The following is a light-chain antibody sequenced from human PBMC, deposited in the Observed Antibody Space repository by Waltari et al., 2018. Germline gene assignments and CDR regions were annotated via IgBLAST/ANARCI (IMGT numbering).Light chain of an antibody. J-gene: IGLJ2*01. V-gene: IGLV1-40*01. CDR2: GTS. CDR1: TSNIGAGYD. Sequence: QSVLTQPPSVSGAPGQRVTISCTGSTSNIGAGYDVHWYQHLPGTAPKLLIYGTSNRPSGVPDRFSGSKSGTSASLAITGLQAEDEADYYGQSYDSSLSGWVFGGGTKLTVL. CDR3: QSYDSSLSGWV.